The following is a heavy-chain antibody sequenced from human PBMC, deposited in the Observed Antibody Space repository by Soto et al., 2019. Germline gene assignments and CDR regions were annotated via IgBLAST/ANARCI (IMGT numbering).Heavy chain of an antibody. J-gene: IGHJ6*02. CDR2: IYYSGST. CDR1: GGSISSGGYY. Sequence: PSETLSLTCTVSGGSISSGGYYWSWIRQPPGKGLEWIGSIYYSGSTYYNPSLKSRVTISVDTSKNQFSLKLSSVTAADTAVYYCARPHCSSTSCYSDYYYYGMDVWGQGTTVTVSS. V-gene: IGHV4-39*01. D-gene: IGHD2-2*02. CDR3: ARPHCSSTSCYSDYYYYGMDV.